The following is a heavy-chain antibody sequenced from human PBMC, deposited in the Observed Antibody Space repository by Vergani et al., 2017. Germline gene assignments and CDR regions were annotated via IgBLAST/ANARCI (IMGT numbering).Heavy chain of an antibody. D-gene: IGHD4-17*01. Sequence: QLQESGPGLVKPSETLSLTCAVSGYFISSGYYWGWIRQPPWKGLEWIGSIYHSGSTYYNPSLKSRVTISVDTSKNQFSLKLSSVTAADTAVYYCARLGITVTTRPYNWFDPWGQGTLVTVSS. CDR1: GYFISSGYY. CDR2: IYHSGST. CDR3: ARLGITVTTRPYNWFDP. V-gene: IGHV4-38-2*01. J-gene: IGHJ5*02.